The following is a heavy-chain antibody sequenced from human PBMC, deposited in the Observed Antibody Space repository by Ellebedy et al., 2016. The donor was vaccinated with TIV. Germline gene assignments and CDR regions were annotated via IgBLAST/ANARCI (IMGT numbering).Heavy chain of an antibody. CDR3: AREFDDYFFDY. Sequence: GESLKISCAASGLTVSTNYMNWVRQAPGKGLEWVAGLWFDGDNRYYADSVKGRFTISRDNSKNTLYLQLNSLRAEDTAVYYCAREFDDYFFDYWGQGTLVTVSS. CDR1: GLTVSTNY. J-gene: IGHJ4*02. CDR2: LWFDGDNR. D-gene: IGHD2-21*02. V-gene: IGHV3-33*08.